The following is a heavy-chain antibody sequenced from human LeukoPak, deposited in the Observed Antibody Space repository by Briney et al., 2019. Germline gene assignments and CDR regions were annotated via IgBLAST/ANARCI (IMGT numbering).Heavy chain of an antibody. V-gene: IGHV4-39*01. Sequence: SETLSLTCTVSGGSISSSSNYWGWIRQPPGKGLEWIGSIYYSGSTYYNPSLKSRVTISVDTSKNQFSLRLSSVTAADTAVYYCARRGVVPAQSRFDYWGQGTLVTVSS. J-gene: IGHJ4*02. CDR3: ARRGVVPAQSRFDY. CDR1: GGSISSSSNY. CDR2: IYYSGST. D-gene: IGHD2-2*01.